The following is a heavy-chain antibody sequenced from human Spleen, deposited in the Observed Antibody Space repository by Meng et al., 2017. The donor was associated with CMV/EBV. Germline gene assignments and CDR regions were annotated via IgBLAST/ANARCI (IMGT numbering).Heavy chain of an antibody. CDR3: ARDSGSMIVY. J-gene: IGHJ4*02. D-gene: IGHD3-22*01. V-gene: IGHV4-34*01. CDR1: GGSFSGYY. CDR2: INHSGST. Sequence: ESLKISCAVYGGSFSGYYWSWIRQPPGKGLEWIGEINHSGSTNYNPSLKSRVTISVDTSKNQFSLKLSSVTAADTAVYYCARDSGSMIVYWGQGTLVTVSS.